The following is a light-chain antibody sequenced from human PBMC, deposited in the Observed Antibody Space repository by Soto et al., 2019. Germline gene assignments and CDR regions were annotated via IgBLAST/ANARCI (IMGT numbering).Light chain of an antibody. Sequence: QSVLTQPASVSGSPGQSITMSCTGSSSDFGDDKYVSWYQQHPGKAPKVMIYEGSKRPSGVSNRFSGSKSGNTASLTISGLQAEDEADYYCCSYAGSSPPVVFGGGTKLTVL. CDR2: EGS. V-gene: IGLV2-23*01. CDR1: SSDFGDDKY. CDR3: CSYAGSSPPVV. J-gene: IGLJ2*01.